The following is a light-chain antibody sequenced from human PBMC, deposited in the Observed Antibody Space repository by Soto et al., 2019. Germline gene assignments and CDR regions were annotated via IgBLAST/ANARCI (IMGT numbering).Light chain of an antibody. V-gene: IGLV2-14*01. CDR3: SSYTSNSTYV. Sequence: QSALTQPASVSGSPGQSITISCTGTSSDVGAYNYVSWYQQHPGKAPKLIIYDVGNRPSGVSNRLSGSKSGNTASLTISGLQADDEAEYYCSSYTSNSTYVFGTGTKLAFL. J-gene: IGLJ1*01. CDR1: SSDVGAYNY. CDR2: DVG.